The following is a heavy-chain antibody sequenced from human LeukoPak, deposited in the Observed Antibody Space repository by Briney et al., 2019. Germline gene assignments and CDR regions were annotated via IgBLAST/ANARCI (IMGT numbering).Heavy chain of an antibody. J-gene: IGHJ4*02. V-gene: IGHV4-39*07. CDR3: ARDLGVAGTVCYFDY. CDR2: IYYSGST. D-gene: IGHD6-19*01. CDR1: GGSISSSSYY. Sequence: SETLSLTCTVSGGSISSSSYYWGWIRQPPGKGLEWIGSIYYSGSTYYNPSLKSRVTISVDKSKNQFSLKLSSVTAADTAVYYCARDLGVAGTVCYFDYWGQGTLVTVSS.